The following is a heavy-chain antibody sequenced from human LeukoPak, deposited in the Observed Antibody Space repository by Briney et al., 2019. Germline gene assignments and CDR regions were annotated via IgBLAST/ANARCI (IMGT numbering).Heavy chain of an antibody. CDR1: GGSISSGDYS. Sequence: SETLSLTCAVSGGSISSGDYSWSWMRQPPGKALEWIGYMYYSGSTYSNLSLKSRVTISVDTSKNQFSLKLSSVTAADTAVYYCARGLDTNDWSDAFDIWGQGTMVTVSS. J-gene: IGHJ3*02. CDR2: MYYSGST. D-gene: IGHD2-21*01. V-gene: IGHV4-30-4*07. CDR3: ARGLDTNDWSDAFDI.